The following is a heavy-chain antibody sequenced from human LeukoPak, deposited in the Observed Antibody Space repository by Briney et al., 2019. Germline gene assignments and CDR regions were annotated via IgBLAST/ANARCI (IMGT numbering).Heavy chain of an antibody. V-gene: IGHV3-33*01. Sequence: PGGSLRLSCAASGFNFSLYGMHWVRQAPGEGLEWVAVIWYDGTNTYCADSVKGRFTISRDNSENTLYLQMHSLRAEDTAVYYCSRGIGGYFESLFDYWGQGTLVTVSS. CDR2: IWYDGTNT. J-gene: IGHJ4*02. CDR1: GFNFSLYG. CDR3: SRGIGGYFESLFDY. D-gene: IGHD2-15*01.